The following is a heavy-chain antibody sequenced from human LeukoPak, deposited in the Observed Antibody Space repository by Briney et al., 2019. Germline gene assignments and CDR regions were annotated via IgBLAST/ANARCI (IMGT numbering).Heavy chain of an antibody. CDR3: ARRGPWGEPRPFDY. J-gene: IGHJ4*02. D-gene: IGHD3-16*01. CDR2: IYYTEST. V-gene: IGHV4-59*01. CDR1: GGAITNYY. Sequence: SETLSLTCGVSGGAITNYYWNWIRQAPGKGLEWLGYIYYTESTTYNPSVKSRITISLDTSKKQISLKLHSVTAADTAVYYCARRGPWGEPRPFDYWGQGSLVTVSS.